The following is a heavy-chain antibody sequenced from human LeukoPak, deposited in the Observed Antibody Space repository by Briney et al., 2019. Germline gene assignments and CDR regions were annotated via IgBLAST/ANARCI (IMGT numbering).Heavy chain of an antibody. D-gene: IGHD6-19*01. CDR2: ISSGYPTI. CDR1: GFTFSSYS. CDR3: ARTKQWLDDAFDI. J-gene: IGHJ3*02. Sequence: GGSLRLSCAASGFTFSSYSINWVRQAPGKGLEWVSYISSGYPTIYYADSVKGRFTISRDNAKNSLYLQMNSLRAEDTAVYYCARTKQWLDDAFDIWGQGTMVTVSS. V-gene: IGHV3-48*01.